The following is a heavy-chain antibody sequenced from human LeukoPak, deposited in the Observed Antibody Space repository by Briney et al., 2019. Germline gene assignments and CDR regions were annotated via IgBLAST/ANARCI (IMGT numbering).Heavy chain of an antibody. Sequence: PGESLRLSCAASGFTFSSYSMNWVRQAPGKGLEWVSYISSSSSTIYCADSVKGRFTISRDNAKNSLYLQMNSLRAEDTAVYYCARDGQTVTTGVDYWGQGTLVTVSS. J-gene: IGHJ4*02. D-gene: IGHD4-17*01. CDR3: ARDGQTVTTGVDY. CDR2: ISSSSSTI. V-gene: IGHV3-48*01. CDR1: GFTFSSYS.